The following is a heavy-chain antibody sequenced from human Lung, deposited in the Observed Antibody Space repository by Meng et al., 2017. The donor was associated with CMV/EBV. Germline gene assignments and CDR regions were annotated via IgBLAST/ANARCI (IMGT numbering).Heavy chain of an antibody. CDR1: GGASSSSNW. CDR2: IYHSGST. CDR3: ASFPPPGKQWLVTDY. D-gene: IGHD6-19*01. J-gene: IGHJ4*02. V-gene: IGHV4-4*02. Sequence: QSQVPGPGLGKPSGTLSLTCAVAGGASSSSNWWSWFRQPPGKGLEWIGEIYHSGSTNYNPSLKSRVTISVDKSKNQFSLKLSSVTAADTAVYYCASFPPPGKQWLVTDYWGQGTLVTVSS.